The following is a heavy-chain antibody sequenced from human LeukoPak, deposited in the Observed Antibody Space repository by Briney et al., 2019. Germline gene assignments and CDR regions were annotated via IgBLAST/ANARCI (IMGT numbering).Heavy chain of an antibody. D-gene: IGHD2-15*01. CDR1: GGSIASSPAD. CDR2: IYYRGST. Sequence: RSETRSPTCTVAGGSIASSPADCGWIRHPPLKGLEWISPIYYRGSTHSNPSLNSRVTISLDTSKNQFSLRLRSVTAADTALYYCARHYLADGILSTFAPWGQATLVTASS. J-gene: IGHJ5*02. V-gene: IGHV4-39*01. CDR3: ARHYLADGILSTFAP.